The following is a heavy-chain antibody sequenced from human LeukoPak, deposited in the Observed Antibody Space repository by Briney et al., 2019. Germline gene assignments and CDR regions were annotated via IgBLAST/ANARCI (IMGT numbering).Heavy chain of an antibody. CDR1: GFTFSSYS. CDR3: ARAPYYYDSSGSYFDY. D-gene: IGHD3-22*01. CDR2: ISSSSSYI. Sequence: GGSLRLSCAASGFTFSSYSMNWVRQAPGKGLEWVSSISSSSSYIYYADSVKGQFTISRDNAKNSLYLQMNSLRAEDTAVYYCARAPYYYDSSGSYFDYWGQGTLVTVSS. J-gene: IGHJ4*02. V-gene: IGHV3-21*01.